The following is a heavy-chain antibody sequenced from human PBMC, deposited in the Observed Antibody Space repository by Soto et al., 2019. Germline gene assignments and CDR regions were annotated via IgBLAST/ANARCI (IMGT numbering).Heavy chain of an antibody. CDR2: ISSNDEK. CDR3: ARTKQAGDYSSAYLDT. Sequence: SGPTLVNPTETLTLTCTVSGFSLTNGRMGVSWIRQPPGKALEWLAHISSNDEKSYRITLMSRLTISKDTSKSQVVLTVTNVDPGDTGREHCARTKQAGDYSSAYLDTGGQGAPFTVSS. V-gene: IGHV2-26*01. J-gene: IGHJ5*02. D-gene: IGHD3-22*01. CDR1: GFSLTNGRMG.